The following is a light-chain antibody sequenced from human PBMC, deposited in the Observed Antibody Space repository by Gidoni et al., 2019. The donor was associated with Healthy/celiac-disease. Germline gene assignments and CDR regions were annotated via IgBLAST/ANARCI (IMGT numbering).Light chain of an antibody. CDR2: EAC. CDR1: ESISSW. V-gene: IGKV1-5*01. CDR3: QQYNSYFWT. J-gene: IGKJ1*01. Sequence: PSTLSASGGDRVTITGRASESISSWLAWYQQKPGEAPKLLIDEACSLESGVESRCSGSGAETEFTLTSSILQEDDFVTYYCQQYNSYFWTFGQGTKVEIK.